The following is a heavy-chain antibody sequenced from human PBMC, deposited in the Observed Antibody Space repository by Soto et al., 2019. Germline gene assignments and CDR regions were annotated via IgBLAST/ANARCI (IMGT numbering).Heavy chain of an antibody. Sequence: SQTLSLTCAISGDSVSSNSAAWNWIRQSPSRGLEWLGRTYYRSKWYNDYAVSVKSRITINPDTSKNQFSLQLNSVTPEDTAVYYCARVGGKAAAGTTNWFDPWGQGTLVTVSS. CDR1: GDSVSSNSAA. CDR3: ARVGGKAAAGTTNWFDP. D-gene: IGHD6-13*01. CDR2: TYYRSKWYN. J-gene: IGHJ5*02. V-gene: IGHV6-1*01.